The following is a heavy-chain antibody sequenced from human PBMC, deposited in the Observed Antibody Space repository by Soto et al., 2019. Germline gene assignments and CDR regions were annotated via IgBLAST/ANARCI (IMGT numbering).Heavy chain of an antibody. J-gene: IGHJ6*02. CDR2: ISAYNGNT. D-gene: IGHD3-16*01. Sequence: GASVKVSCKASGYTFTSYGISWVRQAPGQGLEWMGWISAYNGNTNYAQKLQGRVTMTTDTSTSTAYMELRSLRSEDTAMYYCARDGLGGPPEFRDYYYGMDVWGQGTTVTVSS. CDR1: GYTFTSYG. V-gene: IGHV1-18*01. CDR3: ARDGLGGPPEFRDYYYGMDV.